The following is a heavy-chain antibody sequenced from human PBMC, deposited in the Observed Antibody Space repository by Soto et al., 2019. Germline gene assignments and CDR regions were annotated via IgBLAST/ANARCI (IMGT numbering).Heavy chain of an antibody. D-gene: IGHD3-22*01. CDR1: GGTFSSYA. CDR2: IIPIFGTA. V-gene: IGHV1-69*13. Sequence: GASVKVSCKASGGTFSSYAISWVRQAPGQGLEWMGGIIPIFGTANYAQKFQGRVTITADESTSTAYMELSSLRSEDTAVYYCARVQGYYDSSGYKYNWLDPWGQGTRVTVS. J-gene: IGHJ5*02. CDR3: ARVQGYYDSSGYKYNWLDP.